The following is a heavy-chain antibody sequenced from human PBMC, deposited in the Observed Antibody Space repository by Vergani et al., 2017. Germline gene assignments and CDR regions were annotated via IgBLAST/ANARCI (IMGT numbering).Heavy chain of an antibody. D-gene: IGHD2-2*01. J-gene: IGHJ4*02. CDR2: ISYDGSNK. CDR3: AKVRDANQLPHY. V-gene: IGHV3-30*19. Sequence: QVQLVESGGNVVQSGTSLRLSCAASGFTFSDYAMHWVRQAPGKGLEWVAFISYDGSNKYYADSVKGRFTISRDNSKNTLYLQMNSLRTEDTAVYFCAKVRDANQLPHYWSQGTLVTVSS. CDR1: GFTFSDYA.